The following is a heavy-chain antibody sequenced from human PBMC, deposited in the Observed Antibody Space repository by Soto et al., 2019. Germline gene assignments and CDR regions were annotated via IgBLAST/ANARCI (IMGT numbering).Heavy chain of an antibody. D-gene: IGHD6-19*01. CDR1: GGSVSSGSYY. CDR2: IYYSGST. Sequence: PSETLSLTCTVSGGSVSSGSYYWSWIRQPPGKGLEWIGYIYYSGSTNYNPSLKSRVTISVDTSKNQFSLKLSSVTAADTAVYYCARGIEGWYQGRYYYGMDVWGQGTTVNVSS. CDR3: ARGIEGWYQGRYYYGMDV. J-gene: IGHJ6*02. V-gene: IGHV4-61*01.